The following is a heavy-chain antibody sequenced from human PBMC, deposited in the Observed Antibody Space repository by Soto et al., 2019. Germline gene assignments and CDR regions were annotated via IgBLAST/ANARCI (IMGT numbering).Heavy chain of an antibody. CDR1: GGSISIYY. V-gene: IGHV4-59*08. D-gene: IGHD6-19*01. Sequence: SETLSLTCTVSGGSISIYYWSWIRQPPGKGLEWIGYIYYSGSTNYNPSLKSRVTISVDTSKNQFSLKLSSVTAADTAVYYCARYSAVADSEYYFDNWGQGTLVTVSS. CDR2: IYYSGST. CDR3: ARYSAVADSEYYFDN. J-gene: IGHJ4*02.